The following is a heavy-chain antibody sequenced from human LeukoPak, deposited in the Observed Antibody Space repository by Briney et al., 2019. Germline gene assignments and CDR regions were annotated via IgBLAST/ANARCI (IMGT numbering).Heavy chain of an antibody. J-gene: IGHJ4*02. Sequence: GASVKVSCKASGYTFTGYYIHWVRQAPGQGLEWMGGIIPNFGTANYAQKFQGRVKITADESTSTAYMELSSLRSEDTAVYYCARGEKMSTIVAYFDYWGQGTLVTVSS. CDR1: GYTFTGYY. V-gene: IGHV1-69*13. CDR3: ARGEKMSTIVAYFDY. D-gene: IGHD5-24*01. CDR2: IIPNFGTA.